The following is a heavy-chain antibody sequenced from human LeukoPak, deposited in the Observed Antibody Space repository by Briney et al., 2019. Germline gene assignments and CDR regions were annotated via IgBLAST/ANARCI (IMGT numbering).Heavy chain of an antibody. CDR1: GDSISTYY. J-gene: IGHJ5*02. V-gene: IGHV4-4*09. D-gene: IGHD6-19*01. CDR2: ICNSGGT. Sequence: SDTLSLTCTVSGDSISTYYWSWIRQPPGKGPEWIGCICNSGGTNYNPSLKSRVTISVGTSKNQFSLNLSSVTAADTAVYYCAKTGRPNNSGWYRWFDPWGQGTLVTVSS. CDR3: AKTGRPNNSGWYRWFDP.